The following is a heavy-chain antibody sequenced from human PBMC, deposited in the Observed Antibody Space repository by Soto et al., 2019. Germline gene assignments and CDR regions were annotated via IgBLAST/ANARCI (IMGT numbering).Heavy chain of an antibody. V-gene: IGHV3-23*01. CDR1: EFTCSSYA. D-gene: IGHD3-22*01. Sequence: GGSLRLSCAASEFTCSSYAFSRVRQAPGKGLEWVSGNIGSGGSTYYADSVKGRFTISRDNSKNTLYLQMNSLRAEDTAVYYCAKDHLGVHYYDSRYYFDYWGQGTLVTVSS. J-gene: IGHJ4*02. CDR2: NIGSGGST. CDR3: AKDHLGVHYYDSRYYFDY.